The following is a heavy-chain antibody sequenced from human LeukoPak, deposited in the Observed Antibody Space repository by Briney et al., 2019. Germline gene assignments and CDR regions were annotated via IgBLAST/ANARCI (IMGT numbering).Heavy chain of an antibody. V-gene: IGHV4-30-4*01. CDR1: GGSISRGDYF. Sequence: SETLSLICTVSGGSISRGDYFWSWIRQPPGKGLEWIGYIYYSGSTCYNPSLKSRVTISVDTSKNQFSLKLSSVTAADTAVYYCIIMSWEFDYWGQGTLVTVSS. D-gene: IGHD1-26*01. CDR2: IYYSGST. CDR3: IIMSWEFDY. J-gene: IGHJ4*02.